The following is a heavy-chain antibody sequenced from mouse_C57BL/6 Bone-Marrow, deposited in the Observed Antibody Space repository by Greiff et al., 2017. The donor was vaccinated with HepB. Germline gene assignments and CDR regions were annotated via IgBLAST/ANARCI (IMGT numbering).Heavy chain of an antibody. Sequence: VQLQQSGAELVRPGASVKLSCTASGFNIKDDYMHWVKQRPEQGLEWIGWIDPENGDTEYASKFQGKATITADTSSNTAYLQLSSLTSKDTAVYYCTPSNALGYWGQGTTLTVSS. J-gene: IGHJ2*01. V-gene: IGHV14-4*01. CDR3: TPSNALGY. D-gene: IGHD2-5*01. CDR2: IDPENGDT. CDR1: GFNIKDDY.